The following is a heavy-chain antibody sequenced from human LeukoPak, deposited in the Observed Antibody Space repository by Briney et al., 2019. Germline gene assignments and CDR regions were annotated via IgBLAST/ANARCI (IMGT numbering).Heavy chain of an antibody. V-gene: IGHV3-49*04. CDR2: IRSRAYGGTT. D-gene: IGHD1-26*01. CDR3: TRDGIVGATNGY. Sequence: GGSLRLSCTASGFTFGDYAMSWVRQAPGKGLEWVGFIRSRAYGGTTEYAASVKGRFTISRDDSKSIAYLQMNSLKTEDTAVYYCTRDGIVGATNGYWGQGTLVTVSS. J-gene: IGHJ4*02. CDR1: GFTFGDYA.